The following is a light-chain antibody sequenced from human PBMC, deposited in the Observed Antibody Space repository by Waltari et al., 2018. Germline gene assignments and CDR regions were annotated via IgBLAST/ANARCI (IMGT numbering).Light chain of an antibody. CDR3: GTWDSSLSGAV. CDR1: RSNIGNNY. CDR2: EDT. Sequence: QSVLTQSPSVSAAPGQRVTISCSGGRSNIGNNYVSWYRQFPGTAPKLLIYEDTERPSGIAGRFSGSKSGTSATLDITGLQAGDEADYYCGTWDSSLSGAVFGGGTHLTVL. V-gene: IGLV1-51*02. J-gene: IGLJ7*01.